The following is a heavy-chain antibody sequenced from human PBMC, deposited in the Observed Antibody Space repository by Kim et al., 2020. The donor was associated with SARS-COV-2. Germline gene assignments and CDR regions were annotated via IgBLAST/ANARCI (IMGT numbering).Heavy chain of an antibody. J-gene: IGHJ3*02. CDR3: TSTGYYGDAFDI. V-gene: IGHV4-34*01. D-gene: IGHD3-9*01. Sequence: YNPSLQMRVPLSVDTAKNPFALQLSSVTAADTAVYYCTSTGYYGDAFDIWGQGTMVTVSS.